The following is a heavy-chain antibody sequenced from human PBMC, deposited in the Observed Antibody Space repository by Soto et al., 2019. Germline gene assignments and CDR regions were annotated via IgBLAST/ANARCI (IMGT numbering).Heavy chain of an antibody. CDR2: ISYDGSNK. D-gene: IGHD3-22*01. V-gene: IGHV3-30-3*01. CDR1: GFTFSSYA. CDR3: ARDTYYYDSSGYHFDY. J-gene: IGHJ4*02. Sequence: QVQLVESGGGVVQPGRSLRLSCAASGFTFSSYAMHWVRQAPGKGLEWVAVISYDGSNKYYADSVKGRFTISRDNSKKKLYLQMNSLRAEDTAVYYCARDTYYYDSSGYHFDYWGQGTLVTVSS.